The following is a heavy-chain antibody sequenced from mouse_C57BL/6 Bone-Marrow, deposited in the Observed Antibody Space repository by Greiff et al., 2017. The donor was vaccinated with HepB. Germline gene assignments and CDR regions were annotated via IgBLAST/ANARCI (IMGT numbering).Heavy chain of an antibody. CDR2: IDPSDSYT. CDR1: GYTFTSYW. D-gene: IGHD1-1*01. J-gene: IGHJ2*01. CDR3: ASERGLLRFDY. Sequence: VQLQQSGAELVMPGASVKLSCKASGYTFTSYWMHWVKQRPGQGLEWIGEIDPSDSYTNYNQKFKGKSTLTVDKSSSTAYMQLSSLTSEDSAVYYCASERGLLRFDYWGQGTTLTVSS. V-gene: IGHV1-69*01.